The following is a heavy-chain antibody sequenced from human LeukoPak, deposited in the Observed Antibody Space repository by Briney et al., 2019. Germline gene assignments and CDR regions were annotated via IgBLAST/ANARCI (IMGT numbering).Heavy chain of an antibody. CDR3: ARGVQDSYGYFIWFDP. CDR2: ISAYNGNT. D-gene: IGHD5-18*01. Sequence: ASVKVSCKASGYTFTSYDINWVRQATGQGLEWMGWISAYNGNTNYAQKLQGRVTMTTDTSTSTAYMELRSLRSDDTAVYYCARGVQDSYGYFIWFDPWGQGTLVTVSS. V-gene: IGHV1-18*01. J-gene: IGHJ5*02. CDR1: GYTFTSYD.